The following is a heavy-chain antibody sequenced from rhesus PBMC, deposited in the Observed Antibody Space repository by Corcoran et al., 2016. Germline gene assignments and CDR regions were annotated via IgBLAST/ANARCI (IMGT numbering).Heavy chain of an antibody. CDR3: ARWRNSNYEDCDY. Sequence: QVQLVQSGAEVKTPGTSVKLSCKASGYTFTSYYINWVRQAPEQVLEWMGWINPSNGNTGYAQKVQGIGTMTRDTSSSTAYMELNRLRSEDTAVYYCARWRNSNYEDCDYWGQGVLVTVSS. V-gene: IGHV1S9*01. J-gene: IGHJ4*01. CDR1: GYTFTSYY. CDR2: INPSNGNT. D-gene: IGHD4-23*01.